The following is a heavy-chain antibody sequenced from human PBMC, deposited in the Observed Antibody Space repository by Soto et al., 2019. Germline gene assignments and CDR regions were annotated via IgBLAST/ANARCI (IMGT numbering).Heavy chain of an antibody. CDR3: ARHDSNGDFDF. Sequence: GESLKISCEASGYMFPIYHISWVRQMPGKGLEWVGKIDPSDSRTMYRPSSRARITISVDKSINTAYLEWGRLKASDTAMYYCARHDSNGDFDFCGPGTQVTVSS. CDR2: IDPSDSRT. V-gene: IGHV5-10-1*01. J-gene: IGHJ4*02. CDR1: GYMFPIYH. D-gene: IGHD2-8*01.